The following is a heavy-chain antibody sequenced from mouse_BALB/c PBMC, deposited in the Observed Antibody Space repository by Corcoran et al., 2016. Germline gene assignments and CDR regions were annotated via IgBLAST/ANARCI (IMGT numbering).Heavy chain of an antibody. CDR3: AAIYYYGSSSFAY. Sequence: EVQLQQSGPELVKPGASVKMSCKASGYTFTSYVMHWVKQKPGQGLEWIGYINPYNDGNKYNEKFKGKATLTSDKSSSTAYLELSSLTSEDSAVYYCAAIYYYGSSSFAYWGQGTLVTVSA. J-gene: IGHJ3*01. V-gene: IGHV1S136*01. CDR1: GYTFTSYV. CDR2: INPYNDGN. D-gene: IGHD1-1*01.